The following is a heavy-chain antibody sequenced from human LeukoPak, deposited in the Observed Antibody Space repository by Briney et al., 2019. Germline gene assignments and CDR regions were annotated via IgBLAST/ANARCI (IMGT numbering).Heavy chain of an antibody. CDR1: GGSFSGYY. V-gene: IGHV4-34*01. Sequence: PSETLSLTCAVYGGSFSGYYWSWIRQPPGKGLEWIGEINHSGSTNYNPSLKSRVTISVDTSKNQFSLKLSSVTAADTAVYYCARVYYGSGRSDDYWGQGTLVTVSS. CDR2: INHSGST. CDR3: ARVYYGSGRSDDY. D-gene: IGHD3-10*01. J-gene: IGHJ4*02.